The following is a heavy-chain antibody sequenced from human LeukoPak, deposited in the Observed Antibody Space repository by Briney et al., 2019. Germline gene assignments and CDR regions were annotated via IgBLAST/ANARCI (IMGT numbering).Heavy chain of an antibody. CDR3: ARVEYGHSKKWFDP. CDR2: ISAYNGNT. J-gene: IGHJ5*02. D-gene: IGHD4/OR15-4a*01. CDR1: GYTFTSYG. V-gene: IGHV1-18*01. Sequence: ASVKVSCKASGYTFTSYGISWVRQAPGQGLEWMGWISAYNGNTNYAQKLQGRVTMTTDTSTSTAYMQLSRLRSDDTAVYYCARVEYGHSKKWFDPWGQGTLVTVSS.